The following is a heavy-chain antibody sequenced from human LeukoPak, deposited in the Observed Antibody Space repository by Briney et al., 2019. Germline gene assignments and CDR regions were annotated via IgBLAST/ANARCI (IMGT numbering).Heavy chain of an antibody. J-gene: IGHJ4*02. Sequence: GGSLRLSCAASVFTFSDYYMSWIRQAPGKGLEWVSYISSSSSYTNYADSVKGRFTISRDNAKNSLYLQMNSLRAEDTAVYYCTGEYKQQPSRWGQGTLVTVSS. CDR2: ISSSSSYT. V-gene: IGHV3-11*05. D-gene: IGHD6-13*01. CDR1: VFTFSDYY. CDR3: TGEYKQQPSR.